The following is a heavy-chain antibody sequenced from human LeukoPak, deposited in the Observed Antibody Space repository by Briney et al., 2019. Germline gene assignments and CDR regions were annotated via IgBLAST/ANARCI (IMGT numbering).Heavy chain of an antibody. D-gene: IGHD6-13*01. CDR2: IYYSGST. V-gene: IGHV4-59*12. Sequence: SETLSLTCTVSGGSISSYYWSWIRQPPGKGLEWIGYIYYSGSTNYNPSLKSRVTISVDTSKNQFSLKLSSVTAADTAVYYCARELYSSSWPAYNWFDPWGQGTLVTVSS. CDR3: ARELYSSSWPAYNWFDP. J-gene: IGHJ5*02. CDR1: GGSISSYY.